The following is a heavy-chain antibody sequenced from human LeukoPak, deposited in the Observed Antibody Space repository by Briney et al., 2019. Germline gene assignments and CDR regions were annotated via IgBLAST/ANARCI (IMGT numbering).Heavy chain of an antibody. J-gene: IGHJ1*01. D-gene: IGHD2-2*01. CDR1: GGSISSYY. CDR3: ARYCSSTSCYQYFQH. CDR2: IYHSGST. V-gene: IGHV4-59*08. Sequence: SETLSLTCTVSGGSISSYYWSWIRQPPGKGLEWIGSIYHSGSTYYNPSLKSRVTISVDTSKNQFSLKLSSVTAADTAVYYCARYCSSTSCYQYFQHWGQGTLVTVSS.